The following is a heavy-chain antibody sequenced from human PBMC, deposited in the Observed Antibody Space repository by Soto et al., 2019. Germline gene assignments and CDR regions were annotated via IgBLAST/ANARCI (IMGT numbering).Heavy chain of an antibody. D-gene: IGHD6-19*01. CDR3: ARGLGRQWLVFGDRRAENFEY. CDR2: MNPNSGNT. CDR1: GYTFTSYD. V-gene: IGHV1-8*01. Sequence: GASVKVSCKASGYTFTSYDINWVRQATGQGLEWMGWMNPNSGNTGYAQKFQGRVTMTRNTSISTAYMELSSLRSEDTAVYYCARGLGRQWLVFGDRRAENFEYWGKGTLVTVST. J-gene: IGHJ4*02.